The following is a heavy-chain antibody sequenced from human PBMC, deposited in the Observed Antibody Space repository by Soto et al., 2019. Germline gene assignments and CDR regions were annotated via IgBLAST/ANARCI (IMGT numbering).Heavy chain of an antibody. D-gene: IGHD5-18*01. J-gene: IGHJ4*02. CDR3: ARVSIAMVNCDY. V-gene: IGHV3-30-3*01. CDR1: GFTFSSYA. CDR2: ISYDGSNK. Sequence: GRSLRLSCAASGFTFSSYAMHWVRQAPGKGLEWVAVISYDGSNKYYADSVKGRFTISRDNSKNTLYLQMNSLRAEDTAVYYCARVSIAMVNCDYWGQGTLGTVSS.